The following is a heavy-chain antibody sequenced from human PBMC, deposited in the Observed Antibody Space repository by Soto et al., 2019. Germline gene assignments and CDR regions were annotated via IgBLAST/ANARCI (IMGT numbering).Heavy chain of an antibody. V-gene: IGHV4-38-2*01. Sequence: AETLSLTCAVSGYSISSDDYWGWIRQPPGKGLEWIGTIYDSESTYYNPSLKSRVTISVDTSKNQFSLRLRSVTAADTAVYYCEGGGGYYYGCCGYYVDHWGQGTLVTVSS. CDR2: IYDSEST. J-gene: IGHJ4*02. CDR3: EGGGGYYYGCCGYYVDH. CDR1: GYSISSDDY. D-gene: IGHD3-22*01.